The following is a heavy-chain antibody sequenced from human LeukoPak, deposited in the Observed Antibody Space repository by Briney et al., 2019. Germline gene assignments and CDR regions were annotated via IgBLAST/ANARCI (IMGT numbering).Heavy chain of an antibody. CDR1: GYTLTELS. CDR2: FDPEDGET. CDR3: ATESGPFGPKRDAFDI. D-gene: IGHD3-10*01. J-gene: IGHJ3*02. Sequence: ASVKVSCKVSGYTLTELSMHWVRQAPGKGLEWMGGFDPEDGETIYAQKFQGRVTMTEDTSTDTAYMELSSLRSEDTAVYYCATESGPFGPKRDAFDIRGQGTMATVSS. V-gene: IGHV1-24*01.